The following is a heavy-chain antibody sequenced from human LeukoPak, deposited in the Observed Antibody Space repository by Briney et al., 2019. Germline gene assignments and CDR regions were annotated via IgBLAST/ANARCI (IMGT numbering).Heavy chain of an antibody. CDR2: IYYSGST. D-gene: IGHD3-3*01. Sequence: SETLSLTCTVSGGSISSSSYYWGWVRQPPGTGLEWIGSIYYSGSTYYNPPLKSRVTISEGTSKNQYSLKLSFVTAADTAVYYCARRPPGYDFWSGYYKPYYFDYWGQGTLVTVSS. J-gene: IGHJ4*02. V-gene: IGHV4-39*01. CDR1: GGSISSSSYY. CDR3: ARRPPGYDFWSGYYKPYYFDY.